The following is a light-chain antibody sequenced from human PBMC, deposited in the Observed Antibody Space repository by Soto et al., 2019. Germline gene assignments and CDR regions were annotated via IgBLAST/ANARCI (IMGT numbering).Light chain of an antibody. V-gene: IGKV1-27*01. CDR2: AAS. J-gene: IGKJ5*01. Sequence: DFQMTQSPPSLSASGEDTVPSTFRASQGFTNYLAWYQQKKGKPPKLLIYAASTLQSGVPPRFSGSGSGTHFTLTISRLQTEDASTYYCQKYNTDPYTFGQGTRLEIK. CDR1: QGFTNY. CDR3: QKYNTDPYT.